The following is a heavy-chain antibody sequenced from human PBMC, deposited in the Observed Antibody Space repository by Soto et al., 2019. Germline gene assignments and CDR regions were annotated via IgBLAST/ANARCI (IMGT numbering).Heavy chain of an antibody. V-gene: IGHV4-34*01. CDR1: GGTFSGYY. J-gene: IGHJ4*02. D-gene: IGHD2-8*02. Sequence: PSETLSLTCAVYGGTFSGYYWTWIRQPPGTGLEWIGEINHSGSTNYNPSLKSRVTISVDTSKNQFSLKLTSVTAADTAVYYCARDRITGLFDYWGQGTLVTVSS. CDR3: ARDRITGLFDY. CDR2: INHSGST.